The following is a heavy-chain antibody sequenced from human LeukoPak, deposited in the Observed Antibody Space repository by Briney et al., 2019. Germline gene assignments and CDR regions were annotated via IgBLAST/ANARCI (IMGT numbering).Heavy chain of an antibody. CDR1: GFTFSSYA. V-gene: IGHV3-30*04. CDR2: ISYDGSNK. CDR3: ARVHSPRTLKSSRVSY. Sequence: PGRSLRLSCAASGFTFSSYAMHWVRQAPGKGLEWVAVISYDGSNKYYADSVKGRFTISRDNSKNTLYLQMNSLRAEDTAVYYCARVHSPRTLKSSRVSYWGQGTLVTVSS. J-gene: IGHJ4*02. D-gene: IGHD4-11*01.